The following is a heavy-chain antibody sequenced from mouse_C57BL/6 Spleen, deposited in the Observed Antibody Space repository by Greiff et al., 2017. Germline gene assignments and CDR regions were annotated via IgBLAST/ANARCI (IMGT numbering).Heavy chain of an antibody. CDR2: INPGSGGT. Sequence: VQLQQSGAELVRPGTSVKVSCKASGYAFTNYLIEWVKQRPGQGLEWIGVINPGSGGTNYNEKFKGKATLTADKSSSTAYMQLSSLTSEDSAVYFCGRSSGRNYYGSGDAMDYWSQETSVTVSS. D-gene: IGHD1-1*01. CDR3: GRSSGRNYYGSGDAMDY. V-gene: IGHV1-54*01. J-gene: IGHJ4*01. CDR1: GYAFTNYL.